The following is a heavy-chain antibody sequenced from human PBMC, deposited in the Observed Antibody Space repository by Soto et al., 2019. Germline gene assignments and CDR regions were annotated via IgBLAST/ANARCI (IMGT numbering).Heavy chain of an antibody. J-gene: IGHJ4*02. V-gene: IGHV6-1*01. Sequence: SHTLSLTCVMSGYSVSSTSAALSWIRQSPSRGLEWLGRTYYRSKWYSDYAVSVKSRITINPDTSKNQFSLQLNSVTPEDTAVYYCARGSYYSGWVWGQGTLVTVSS. CDR2: TYYRSKWYS. CDR3: ARGSYYSGWV. D-gene: IGHD6-19*01. CDR1: GYSVSSTSAA.